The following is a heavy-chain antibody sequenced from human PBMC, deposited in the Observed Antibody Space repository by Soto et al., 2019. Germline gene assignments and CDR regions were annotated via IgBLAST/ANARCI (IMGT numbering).Heavy chain of an antibody. CDR2: IDWDDDK. Sequence: SGPTLVNPTQTLTLTCTFSGFSLSTSGMCVSWIRQPPGKALEWLARIDWDDDKQYSTSLKTRLTISKDTSKNQVVLTMTNMDPVDTATYYCARTGYSSGEDYYYMDVWGKGTTVTVS. V-gene: IGHV2-70*11. D-gene: IGHD6-19*01. J-gene: IGHJ6*03. CDR1: GFSLSTSGMC. CDR3: ARTGYSSGEDYYYMDV.